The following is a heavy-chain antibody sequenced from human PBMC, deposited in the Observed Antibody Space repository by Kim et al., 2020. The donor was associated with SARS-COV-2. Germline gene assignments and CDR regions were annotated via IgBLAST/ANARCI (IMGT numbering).Heavy chain of an antibody. J-gene: IGHJ6*02. V-gene: IGHV1-3*01. CDR1: GYTFSHYA. CDR3: VRGIGRFGANYGMDV. D-gene: IGHD3-10*01. Sequence: ASVKVSCKASGYTFSHYAIHWVRQAPGQRLEWMGWINAGNGYTKYSENFQGRVTFTSDTSASTAYVDLSSLRSEDTATFFCVRGIGRFGANYGMDVWGRGTTVIVSS. CDR2: INAGNGYT.